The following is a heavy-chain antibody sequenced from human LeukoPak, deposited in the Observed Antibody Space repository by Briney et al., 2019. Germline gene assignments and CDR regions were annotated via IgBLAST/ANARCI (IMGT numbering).Heavy chain of an antibody. CDR2: INWNGDRI. D-gene: IGHD3-22*01. Sequence: GGSLRLSCAASGFTFDDYGMNWVRQAPGKGLELVSGINWNGDRIDYADSVKGRFTISRDNAKTSLYLQMNSLRAEDTALYYCARSGFHYDGSGYRYVYWGQGTLVIVSS. CDR3: ARSGFHYDGSGYRYVY. CDR1: GFTFDDYG. V-gene: IGHV3-20*04. J-gene: IGHJ4*02.